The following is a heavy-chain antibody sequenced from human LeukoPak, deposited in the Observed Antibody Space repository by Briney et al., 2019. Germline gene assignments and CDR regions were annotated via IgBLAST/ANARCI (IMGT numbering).Heavy chain of an antibody. Sequence: GGSLRLSCAASGFTFSGSALHWVRQASGKGLEWVGRIRSKANNFATAYAASVEGRFTISRDDSKNTAYLQMNSLTTEDTALYYCTRLTMVRGLIIYFDFWGQGTLVTVSS. V-gene: IGHV3-73*01. J-gene: IGHJ4*02. D-gene: IGHD3-10*01. CDR3: TRLTMVRGLIIYFDF. CDR2: IRSKANNFAT. CDR1: GFTFSGSA.